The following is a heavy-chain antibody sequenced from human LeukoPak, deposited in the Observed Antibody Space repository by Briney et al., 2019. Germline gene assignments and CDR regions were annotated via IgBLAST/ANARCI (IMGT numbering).Heavy chain of an antibody. CDR2: IDPNSGDT. J-gene: IGHJ4*02. Sequence: GSVKVSCKASVYSFTGYFIHWVRQAPGQGLEWMGCIDPNSGDTKYAQKFQGRVSMPRDTSTRTAYTELSRLSSDDTAVYFCARSGSTGYSLDYWGQGTLVTVSS. CDR1: VYSFTGYF. V-gene: IGHV1-2*02. CDR3: ARSGSTGYSLDY. D-gene: IGHD3-22*01.